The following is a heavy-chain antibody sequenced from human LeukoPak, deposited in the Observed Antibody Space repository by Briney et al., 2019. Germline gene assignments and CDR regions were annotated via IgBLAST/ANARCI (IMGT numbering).Heavy chain of an antibody. V-gene: IGHV1-8*01. Sequence: ASVKVSCKASGYTFTSYDINWVRQATGQGREWMGWMNPNSGNTGYSQKFQGRVTMTRNTSITTAYMELSSLRSEDTAVYYCARAGGTGPGNRHFQHWGQGTLVTVSS. CDR3: ARAGGTGPGNRHFQH. D-gene: IGHD2-8*02. CDR1: GYTFTSYD. J-gene: IGHJ1*01. CDR2: MNPNSGNT.